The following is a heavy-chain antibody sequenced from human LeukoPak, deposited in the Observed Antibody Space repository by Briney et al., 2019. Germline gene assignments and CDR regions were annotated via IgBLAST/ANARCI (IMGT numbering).Heavy chain of an antibody. CDR1: GFTFDDYA. CDR2: ISRNSGSI. J-gene: IGHJ2*01. Sequence: GGSLRLSCAASGFTFDDYAMNWVRQVPGKGLEWVSGISRNSGSIGYADSVRGRFTISRDNAKNSLYLHMNSLRAEDTALYYCARDNSAWYFDLWGRGTLVTVSS. D-gene: IGHD2-15*01. V-gene: IGHV3-9*01. CDR3: ARDNSAWYFDL.